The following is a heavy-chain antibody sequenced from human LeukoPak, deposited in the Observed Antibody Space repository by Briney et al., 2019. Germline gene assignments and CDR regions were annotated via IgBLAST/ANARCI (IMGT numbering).Heavy chain of an antibody. Sequence: PGGSLRLSCAASGFTFSSYSMNWVRQAPGKGLDWVATIWYDGNTKYYADSVKGRFTISRDNSKNTLYLQMNSLRGEDTAVYYCARAQADYVGNYLDYWGQGNLVTVSS. CDR2: IWYDGNTK. D-gene: IGHD4-23*01. CDR1: GFTFSSYS. CDR3: ARAQADYVGNYLDY. J-gene: IGHJ4*02. V-gene: IGHV3-33*08.